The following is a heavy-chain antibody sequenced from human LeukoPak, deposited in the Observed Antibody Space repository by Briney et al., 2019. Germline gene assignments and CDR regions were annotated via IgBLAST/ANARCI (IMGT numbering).Heavy chain of an antibody. CDR2: INHSGST. V-gene: IGHV4-34*01. Sequence: SETLSLTCAVYGGPFSGYYWSWIRQPPGKGLEWIGEINHSGSTNYNPSLKSRVTISVDTSKNQFSLKLSSVTAADTAVYYCARGPLTDYGGNSGSDYWGQGTLVTVSS. CDR3: ARGPLTDYGGNSGSDY. CDR1: GGPFSGYY. J-gene: IGHJ4*02. D-gene: IGHD4-23*01.